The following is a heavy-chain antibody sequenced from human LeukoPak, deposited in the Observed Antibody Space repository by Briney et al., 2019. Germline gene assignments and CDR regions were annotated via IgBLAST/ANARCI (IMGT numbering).Heavy chain of an antibody. CDR2: ISYDGSNK. CDR3: AKEGSSWSMYGMDV. J-gene: IGHJ6*02. V-gene: IGHV3-30*18. D-gene: IGHD6-13*01. CDR1: GFTFSSYG. Sequence: GGSLRLSCAASGFTFSSYGMHWVRQAPGKGLEWVAVISYDGSNKYYADSVKGRFTISRDNSKNTLYLQMNSLRAEDTAVYYCAKEGSSWSMYGMDVWGQGTTVTVSS.